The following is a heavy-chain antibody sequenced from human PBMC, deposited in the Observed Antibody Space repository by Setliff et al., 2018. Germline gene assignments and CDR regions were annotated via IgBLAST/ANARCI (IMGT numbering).Heavy chain of an antibody. Sequence: LRLSCAASAFTFKNYWMSWVRQAPGKGLEWVANIKGDGSEKFYLDSVKGRFTISRDNSKNSLYLHMNSLRAEDTAVYYCTRARDIAPTYYYMDVWGKGTTVTVSS. CDR3: TRARDIAPTYYYMDV. CDR2: IKGDGSEK. V-gene: IGHV3-7*01. CDR1: AFTFKNYW. J-gene: IGHJ6*03. D-gene: IGHD5-12*01.